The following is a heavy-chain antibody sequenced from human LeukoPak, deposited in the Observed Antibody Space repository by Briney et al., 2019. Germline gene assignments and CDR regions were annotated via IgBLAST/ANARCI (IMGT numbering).Heavy chain of an antibody. D-gene: IGHD1-26*01. J-gene: IGHJ4*02. V-gene: IGHV4-59*01. CDR1: GGSISSYY. CDR3: ARDDVGAKIY. CDR2: IYYTGTT. Sequence: SETLSLTCTVSGGSISSYYWGWIRQPPGKGLEWIGYIYYTGTTIYNSSLKSRVSISVDTSKNQFSLKLNSVTAADTAVYYCARDDVGAKIYWGQGTLVTVSS.